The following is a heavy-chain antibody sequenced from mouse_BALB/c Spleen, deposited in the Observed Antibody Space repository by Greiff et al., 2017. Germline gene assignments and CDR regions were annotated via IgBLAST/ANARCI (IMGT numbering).Heavy chain of an antibody. J-gene: IGHJ3*01. CDR1: GYSITSGYY. V-gene: IGHV3-6*02. CDR3: AREGDMIPFAY. CDR2: ISYDGSN. D-gene: IGHD2-3*01. Sequence: EVHLVESGPGLVKPSQSLSLTCSVTGYSITSGYYWNWIRQFPGNKLEWMGYISYDGSNNYNPSLKNRISITRDTSKNQFFLKLNSVTTEDTATYYCAREGDMIPFAYWGQGTLVTVSA.